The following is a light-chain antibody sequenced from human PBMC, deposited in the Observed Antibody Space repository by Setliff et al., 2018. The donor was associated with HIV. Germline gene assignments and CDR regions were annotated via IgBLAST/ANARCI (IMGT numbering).Light chain of an antibody. CDR1: SGHSSYA. CDR3: QTWGSGIVR. J-gene: IGLJ2*01. V-gene: IGLV4-69*01. CDR2: VNSDGSH. Sequence: QPVLTQSPSASASLGASVKLTCTLSSGHSSYAIAWHQQQPEKGPRYLMKVNSDGSHNKGDGIPDRFSASSSGAERYLTISSLQSEDEADYYCQTWGSGIVRFGGGTKVTVL.